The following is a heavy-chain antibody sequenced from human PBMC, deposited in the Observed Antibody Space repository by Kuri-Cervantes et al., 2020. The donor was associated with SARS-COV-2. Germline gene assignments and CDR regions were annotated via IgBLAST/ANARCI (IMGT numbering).Heavy chain of an antibody. V-gene: IGHV3-30-3*02. CDR1: GFTVSSYA. D-gene: IGHD2-15*01. J-gene: IGHJ4*02. Sequence: LSLTCAASGFTVSSYAMHWVRQAPGKGLEWVAVISYDGSNKYYADSVKGRFTISRDNSKNTLYLQMNSLRAEDTAVYYCAKWDVIVVVAAPELHYWGQGTLVTVSS. CDR2: ISYDGSNK. CDR3: AKWDVIVVVAAPELHY.